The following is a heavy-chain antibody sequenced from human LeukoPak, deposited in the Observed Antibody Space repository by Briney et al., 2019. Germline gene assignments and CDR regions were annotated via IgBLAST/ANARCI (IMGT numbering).Heavy chain of an antibody. J-gene: IGHJ4*02. V-gene: IGHV3-30*02. CDR1: GFTFSSYG. CDR3: AKDRDPLGLWFGEIPDY. D-gene: IGHD3-10*01. Sequence: GGSLRLSCAASGFTFSSYGMHWVRQAPGKGLEWVAFIRYDGSNKYYADSVKGRFTISRDNSKNTLYLQMNSLRAEDTAVYYCAKDRDPLGLWFGEIPDYWGQGTLVTVSS. CDR2: IRYDGSNK.